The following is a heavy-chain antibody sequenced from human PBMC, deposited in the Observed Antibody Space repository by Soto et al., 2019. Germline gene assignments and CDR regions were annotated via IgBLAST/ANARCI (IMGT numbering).Heavy chain of an antibody. CDR3: VRNLAAGGTFYFDY. V-gene: IGHV3-72*01. Sequence: EVQLVESGGGLVQPGGSLRLSCAASGFTFSDHYMDWVRQAPGKGLEWVGRRRNEPKGYTTEYAASVKGRFTISRYDSENSLYLQMNNLKTEDTAVYYCVRNLAAGGTFYFDYWGQGALVTVSS. D-gene: IGHD6-13*01. CDR2: RRNEPKGYTT. CDR1: GFTFSDHY. J-gene: IGHJ4*02.